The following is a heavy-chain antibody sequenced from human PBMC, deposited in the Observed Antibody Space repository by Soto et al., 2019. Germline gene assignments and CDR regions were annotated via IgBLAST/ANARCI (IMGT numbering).Heavy chain of an antibody. Sequence: PSETLSLTCAVYGGSFSGYYWSWIRQPPGKGLEWIGEINHSGSTNYNPSLKSRVTISVDTSKNQFSLKLSSVTAADTAVYYCARGLTTAMVPNYFDYWGQGTLVTVSS. V-gene: IGHV4-34*01. CDR3: ARGLTTAMVPNYFDY. D-gene: IGHD5-18*01. CDR2: INHSGST. J-gene: IGHJ4*02. CDR1: GGSFSGYY.